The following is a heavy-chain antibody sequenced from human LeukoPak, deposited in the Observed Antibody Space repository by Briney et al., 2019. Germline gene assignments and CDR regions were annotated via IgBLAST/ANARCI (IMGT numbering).Heavy chain of an antibody. J-gene: IGHJ6*03. D-gene: IGHD2-2*01. Sequence: SVKVSCKASGGTFSSYAISWVRQAPGQGLEWMGRIIPIFGTANYAQKFQGRVTITTDESTSTAYMELSSLRSEDTAVYYCADCSSTSCYYYYYMDVWGKGTTVTVSS. CDR1: GGTFSSYA. CDR2: IIPIFGTA. CDR3: ADCSSTSCYYYYYMDV. V-gene: IGHV1-69*05.